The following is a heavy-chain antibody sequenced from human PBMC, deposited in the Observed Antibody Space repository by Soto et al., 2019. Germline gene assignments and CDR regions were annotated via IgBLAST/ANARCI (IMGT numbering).Heavy chain of an antibody. CDR1: GGSISSYY. CDR2: IYYSGST. CDR3: ARVGGPRDYGDYTDHYYYYYYMDV. D-gene: IGHD4-17*01. Sequence: SETLSLTCTVSGGSISSYYWSWIRQPPGKGLEWIGYIYYSGSTNYNPSLKSRVTISVDTSKNQFSLKLSSVTAADTAVYYCARVGGPRDYGDYTDHYYYYYYMDVWGKGTTVTVSS. V-gene: IGHV4-59*01. J-gene: IGHJ6*03.